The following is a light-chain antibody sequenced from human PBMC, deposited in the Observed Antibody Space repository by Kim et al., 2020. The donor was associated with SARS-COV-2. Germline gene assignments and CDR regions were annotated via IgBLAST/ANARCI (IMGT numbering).Light chain of an antibody. Sequence: TLSLLPRESATLSCRASQSVSSYLAWYQQKPGQAPRLLIYDTSKRATGTPARFSGSGSGTDFTLTISSLESEDSAIYYCQQRTNWLFGQGTKLEIK. CDR1: QSVSSY. J-gene: IGKJ2*01. CDR2: DTS. V-gene: IGKV3-11*01. CDR3: QQRTNWL.